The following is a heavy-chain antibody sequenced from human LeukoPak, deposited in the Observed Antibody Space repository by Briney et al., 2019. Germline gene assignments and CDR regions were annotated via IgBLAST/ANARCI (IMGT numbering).Heavy chain of an antibody. J-gene: IGHJ5*02. CDR1: GGSISSGGYY. CDR2: IYYSGST. D-gene: IGHD3-9*01. Sequence: SQTLSLTCTVSGGSISSGGYYWSWIRQHPGKGLEWIGYIYYSGSTYYNPSLKSRVTISVDTSKNRFSLKLSSVTAADTAVYYCARAPVYYDILTGYRQYWFDPWGQGTLVTVSS. CDR3: ARAPVYYDILTGYRQYWFDP. V-gene: IGHV4-31*03.